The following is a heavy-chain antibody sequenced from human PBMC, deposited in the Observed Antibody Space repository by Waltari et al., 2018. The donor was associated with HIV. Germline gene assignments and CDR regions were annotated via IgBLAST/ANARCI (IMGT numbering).Heavy chain of an antibody. CDR2: INPNSGGT. Sequence: QVQLVQSGADVRKPWASVKVSCKASGYTFTGYYLHWVRQAPGQGLEWMGRINPNSGGTNYAQKFQARVTMTRDTSIGAAYMELSSLRPNDTAVYYCARVTTVTGDSYFYYGMDVWGQGTTVTVSS. CDR3: ARVTTVTGDSYFYYGMDV. J-gene: IGHJ6*02. V-gene: IGHV1-2*06. CDR1: GYTFTGYY. D-gene: IGHD4-17*01.